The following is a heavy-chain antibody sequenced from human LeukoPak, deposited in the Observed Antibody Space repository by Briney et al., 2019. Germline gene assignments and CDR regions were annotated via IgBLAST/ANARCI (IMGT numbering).Heavy chain of an antibody. J-gene: IGHJ4*02. CDR3: ASQKDYDFWSGYPKSYYFDY. CDR1: GYSISSGYY. CDR2: IYHSGST. Sequence: SETLSLTCAVSGYSISSGYYWGWIRQPPGKGLEWIGSIYHSGSTYYNPSLKGRVTISVDTSKNQFSLKLSSVTAADTAVYYCASQKDYDFWSGYPKSYYFDYWGQGTLVTVSS. D-gene: IGHD3-3*01. V-gene: IGHV4-38-2*01.